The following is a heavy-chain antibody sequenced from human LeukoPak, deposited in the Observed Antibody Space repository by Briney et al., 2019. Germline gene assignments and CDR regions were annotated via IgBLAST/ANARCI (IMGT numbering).Heavy chain of an antibody. Sequence: ASMKVSCKASAYTFINYGVSWVRQAPGQGLEWLGWISAYNGNTNYAQNLQGRVTMTTDASTNTAYLELRGLRSDDTAIYYCARGAYCGGDCSSSDSFDIWGQGTMVTVSS. V-gene: IGHV1-18*01. D-gene: IGHD2-21*02. J-gene: IGHJ3*02. CDR1: AYTFINYG. CDR3: ARGAYCGGDCSSSDSFDI. CDR2: ISAYNGNT.